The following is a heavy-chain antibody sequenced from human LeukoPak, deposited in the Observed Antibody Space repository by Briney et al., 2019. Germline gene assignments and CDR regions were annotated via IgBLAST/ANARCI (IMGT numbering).Heavy chain of an antibody. Sequence: GGSLRLSCAASGFTFSDYYMSWVRQAPGRGLEWVSYISSSSSYTNYADSVKGRFTISRDNAKNSLYLQMNSLRAEDTAVYYCARSGYDILTGYCNYWGQGTLVTVSS. CDR2: ISSSSSYT. V-gene: IGHV3-11*06. D-gene: IGHD3-9*01. CDR1: GFTFSDYY. J-gene: IGHJ4*02. CDR3: ARSGYDILTGYCNY.